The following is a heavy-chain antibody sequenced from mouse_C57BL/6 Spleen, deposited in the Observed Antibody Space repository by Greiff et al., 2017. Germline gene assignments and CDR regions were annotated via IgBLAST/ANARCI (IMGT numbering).Heavy chain of an antibody. V-gene: IGHV1-82*01. CDR2: IYPGDGDT. CDR3: ARSITTVVDWFAY. Sequence: QVHVKQSGPELVKPGTSVKISCKASGYAFSSSWMNWVKQRPGKGLEWIGRIYPGDGDTNYNGKFKGKATLTADKSSSTAYMQLSSLTSEDSAVYFCARSITTVVDWFAYWGQGTLVTVSA. CDR1: GYAFSSSW. D-gene: IGHD1-1*01. J-gene: IGHJ3*01.